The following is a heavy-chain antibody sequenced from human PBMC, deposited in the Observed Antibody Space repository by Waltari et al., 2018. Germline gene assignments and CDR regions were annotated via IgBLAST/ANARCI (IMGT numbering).Heavy chain of an antibody. J-gene: IGHJ6*03. Sequence: QVQLQESGPGLVKPSETLSLTCTVSGGSTSTYYWSWVRQSPGKGLEWIGYIHYSGRRVYSPSLRSRVAISLDTPNNQFALRRRSVTAADAAIYYCARADTSTSYFYYYMDVWGKGTTVTVSS. CDR1: GGSTSTYY. CDR2: IHYSGRR. V-gene: IGHV4-59*01. CDR3: ARADTSTSYFYYYMDV. D-gene: IGHD1-26*01.